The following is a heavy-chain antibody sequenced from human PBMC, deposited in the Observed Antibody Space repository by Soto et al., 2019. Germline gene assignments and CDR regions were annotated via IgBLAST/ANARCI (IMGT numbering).Heavy chain of an antibody. J-gene: IGHJ4*02. V-gene: IGHV4-4*02. D-gene: IGHD5-12*01. CDR3: ARNRYGGYDFDS. CDR1: NGSMASSLW. Sequence: QLQLQESGPGLVRPSGTLSLTCTVSNGSMASSLWWSWVRQSPGKGLGWIGEVAQSGFTSYNPSLKSRLTISQDRSRNQFSLRLTSVTAADTAVYHCARNRYGGYDFDSWGQGTLVTVSS. CDR2: VAQSGFT.